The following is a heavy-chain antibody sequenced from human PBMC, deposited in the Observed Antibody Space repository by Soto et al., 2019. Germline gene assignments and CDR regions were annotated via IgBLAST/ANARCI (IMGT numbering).Heavy chain of an antibody. J-gene: IGHJ6*03. CDR2: IWYDGSNK. CDR1: GFTFSSYG. D-gene: IGHD2-2*01. Sequence: QVQLVESGGGVVQPGRSLRLSCAASGFTFSSYGMHWVRQAPGKGLEWVAVIWYDGSNKYYADSVKGRFTISRDNSKNTLYLQMNSLRAEDMAVYYCARDQGGGCSSTSCYWWGYYYYMDVWGKGTTVTVSS. V-gene: IGHV3-33*01. CDR3: ARDQGGGCSSTSCYWWGYYYYMDV.